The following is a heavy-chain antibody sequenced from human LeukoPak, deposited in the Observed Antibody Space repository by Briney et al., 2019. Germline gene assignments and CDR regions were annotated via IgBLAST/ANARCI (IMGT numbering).Heavy chain of an antibody. CDR1: GGSSSSGDLH. J-gene: IGHJ4*02. CDR3: ARLSYRRFDY. CDR2: ISNSGST. Sequence: PSETLALTCTVSGGSSSSGDLHWGWIRQPPGKGLEWIGSISNSGSTYYNASLKSRVTISVDTSKNQFSLKLSSVTAADTAVYYCARLSYRRFDYWGQGNLVTVSS. V-gene: IGHV4-39*01. D-gene: IGHD4-11*01.